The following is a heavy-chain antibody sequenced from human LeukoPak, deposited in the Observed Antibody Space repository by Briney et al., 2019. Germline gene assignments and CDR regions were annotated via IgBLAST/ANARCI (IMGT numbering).Heavy chain of an antibody. CDR3: TPDLDY. V-gene: IGHV1-24*01. J-gene: IGHJ4*02. CDR1: GYTLNELS. CDR2: FDPEDGET. Sequence: GASVKVSCKASGYTLNELSIHWVRQAPGKGLEWMGGFDPEDGETIYAQKFRGRLTMTEDTSTDTAYMELSSLRSDDTAVYYCTPDLDYWGQGSLVTVSS.